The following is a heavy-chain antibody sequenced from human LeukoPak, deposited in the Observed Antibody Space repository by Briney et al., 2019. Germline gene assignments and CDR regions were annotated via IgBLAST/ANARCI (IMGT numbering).Heavy chain of an antibody. Sequence: ASETLSLTCAVSGGSISSSNWWSWVRQPPGKGLAWIGEIYHSGSTNYNPSLKSRVTISVDKSKNQFSLKLSSVTAADTAVYYCARHGYYYGSGSYSSTWGQGTLVTVSS. CDR3: ARHGYYYGSGSYSST. D-gene: IGHD3-10*01. CDR2: IYHSGST. V-gene: IGHV4-4*02. J-gene: IGHJ4*02. CDR1: GGSISSSNW.